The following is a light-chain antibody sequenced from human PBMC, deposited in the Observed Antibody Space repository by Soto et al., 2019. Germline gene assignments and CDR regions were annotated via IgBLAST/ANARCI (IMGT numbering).Light chain of an antibody. Sequence: DVVMTQSPLSLPVTLGQPASISCRSSQSLAYSDGNTYLNWFQQRPGQSPRRLIYKVSNRDSGGPDRFSGSGSGADCTLKISRVEAEDVGVYYCMQGTHWPPYTVGQGTKLEIK. V-gene: IGKV2-30*01. CDR2: KVS. CDR3: MQGTHWPPYT. CDR1: QSLAYSDGNTY. J-gene: IGKJ2*01.